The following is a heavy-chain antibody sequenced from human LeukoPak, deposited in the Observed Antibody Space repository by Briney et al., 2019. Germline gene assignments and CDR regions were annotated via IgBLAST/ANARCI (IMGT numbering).Heavy chain of an antibody. CDR1: GGTFSSYA. D-gene: IGHD1-20*01. CDR2: IIPIFGTA. Sequence: SVKVSCKASGGTFSSYAISWVRQAPGQGLEWMGGIIPIFGTANYAQKFQGRVTITADESTSTAYMELSSLRSEDTAVYYCASGDYNWNEFDYWGQGALVTVSS. CDR3: ASGDYNWNEFDY. J-gene: IGHJ4*02. V-gene: IGHV1-69*13.